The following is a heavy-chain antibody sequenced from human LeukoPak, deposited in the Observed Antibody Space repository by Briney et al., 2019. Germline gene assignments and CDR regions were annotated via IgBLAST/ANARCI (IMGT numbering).Heavy chain of an antibody. CDR3: ARDPTYYYDSSGYYAY. D-gene: IGHD3-22*01. Sequence: PSETLSLTCTVSGGSISSSSYYWGWIRQPPGKGLEWSGSIYYSGSTYYNPSLKSRVTISVDTSKNQFSLKLSSVTAADTAVYYCARDPTYYYDSSGYYAYWGQGTLVTVSS. J-gene: IGHJ4*02. CDR2: IYYSGST. CDR1: GGSISSSSYY. V-gene: IGHV4-39*07.